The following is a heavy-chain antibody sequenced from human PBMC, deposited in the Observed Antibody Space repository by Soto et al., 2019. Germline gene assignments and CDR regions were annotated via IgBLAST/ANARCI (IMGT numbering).Heavy chain of an antibody. Sequence: ASVRVAYRASGYSFRSYGINWLRHAPGQGLEWMGWINPSDGNRNFAQKFEDRVTMTTATSTNTVFLELRSLKSDDTAIYYCARDRLRGYDSSGFYPWGQGTMVTVSS. CDR1: GYSFRSYG. J-gene: IGHJ5*02. V-gene: IGHV1-18*01. CDR3: ARDRLRGYDSSGFYP. CDR2: INPSDGNR. D-gene: IGHD3-22*01.